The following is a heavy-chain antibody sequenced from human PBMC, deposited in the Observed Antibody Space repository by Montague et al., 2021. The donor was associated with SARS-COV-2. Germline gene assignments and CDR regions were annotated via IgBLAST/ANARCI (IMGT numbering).Heavy chain of an antibody. CDR3: ARWDPQTLTLIGLRGKSASDY. J-gene: IGHJ4*02. CDR2: INHSGTT. V-gene: IGHV4-34*01. D-gene: IGHD4-23*01. Sequence: SETLSLTCAVYGGSFSGYYWTWIRQSPGKGLEWIAEINHSGTTNYNSNPSLRSRVTISADTPKSPFSLKLSSVTAADTGVYYCARWDPQTLTLIGLRGKSASDYWGQGTLVTVSS. CDR1: GGSFSGYY.